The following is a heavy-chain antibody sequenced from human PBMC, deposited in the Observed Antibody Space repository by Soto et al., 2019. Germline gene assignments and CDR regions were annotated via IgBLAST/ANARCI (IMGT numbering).Heavy chain of an antibody. CDR3: ARDRGKNYVYYYGMDV. CDR1: GYTFTGYY. CDR2: INPNSGGT. Sequence: QVQLVQSGAEVKKPGASVKVSCKASGYTFTGYYMHWVRQAPGQGLEWMGWINPNSGGTNYAQKFQGRVTMTRDTSISTAYMELSRLRSDDTAVYYCARDRGKNYVYYYGMDVWGQGTTVTVSS. V-gene: IGHV1-2*02. J-gene: IGHJ6*02. D-gene: IGHD1-7*01.